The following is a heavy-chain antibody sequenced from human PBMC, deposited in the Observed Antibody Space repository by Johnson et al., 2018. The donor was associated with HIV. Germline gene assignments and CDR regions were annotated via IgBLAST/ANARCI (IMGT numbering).Heavy chain of an antibody. V-gene: IGHV3-30*04. J-gene: IGHJ3*02. Sequence: QVQLVESGGGVVQPGRSLRLSCAASGFTFSSYAMHWVRQAPGKGLEWVAVLSYDGSNKYYADSVKGRFTISRDNSKNTLYLQMNSLRDEDTAVYYCARGGQLVAFDIWGQGTMVTVSS. D-gene: IGHD6-6*01. CDR1: GFTFSSYA. CDR3: ARGGQLVAFDI. CDR2: LSYDGSNK.